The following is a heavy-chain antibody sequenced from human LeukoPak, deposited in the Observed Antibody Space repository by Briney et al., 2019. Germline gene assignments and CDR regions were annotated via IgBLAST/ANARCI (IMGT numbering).Heavy chain of an antibody. J-gene: IGHJ6*02. Sequence: HTGRSLRLSCAASGFTFDDYAMHWVRQAPGKGLEWVSGISWNSGSIGYADSVKGRFTISRDNSKNTLYLQMNSLRAEDTAVYCCARDRVVITRFNYYGMDVWGQGTTVTVSS. V-gene: IGHV3-9*01. CDR2: ISWNSGSI. D-gene: IGHD3-22*01. CDR3: ARDRVVITRFNYYGMDV. CDR1: GFTFDDYA.